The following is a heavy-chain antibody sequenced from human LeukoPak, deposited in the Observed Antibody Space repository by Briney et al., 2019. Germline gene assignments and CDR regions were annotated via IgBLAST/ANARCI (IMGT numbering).Heavy chain of an antibody. J-gene: IGHJ4*02. CDR3: ARGPLKYSSSWYFVY. D-gene: IGHD6-13*01. Sequence: PSGTLSPTCAVSGGSISSSNWWSWVRQPPGKGLEWIGEIYHSGSTNYNPSLKSRVTISVDTSKNQFSLKLSSVTAADTAVYYCARGPLKYSSSWYFVYWGQGTLVTVSS. CDR2: IYHSGST. V-gene: IGHV4-4*02. CDR1: GGSISSSNW.